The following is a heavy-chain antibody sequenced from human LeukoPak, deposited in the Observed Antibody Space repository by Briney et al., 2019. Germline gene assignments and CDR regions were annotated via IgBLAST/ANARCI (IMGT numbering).Heavy chain of an antibody. D-gene: IGHD3-3*01. V-gene: IGHV3-23*01. J-gene: IGHJ4*02. Sequence: GGSLRLSCAASGDTFGRYWMSWVRQAPGKGLEWLSTISGSGGNTYYADSVKGRFTISRDNSKNTLYLQMNSLRVEDTAIYYCAKGAYYGDWGQGTLVTVSS. CDR3: AKGAYYGD. CDR1: GDTFGRYW. CDR2: ISGSGGNT.